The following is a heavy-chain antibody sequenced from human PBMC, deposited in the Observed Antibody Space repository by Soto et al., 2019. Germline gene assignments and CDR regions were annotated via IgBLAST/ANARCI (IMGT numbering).Heavy chain of an antibody. Sequence: GASVKVSCKASGYTFTSYGISWVRQAPGQGLEWMGWISAYNGNTNYAQKLQGRVTMTTDTSTSTAYMELRSLRSDDTAVYYCARYCSGDYVWGSYRRHDAFDIWGQGTMVTVSS. CDR1: GYTFTSYG. CDR2: ISAYNGNT. D-gene: IGHD3-16*02. J-gene: IGHJ3*02. CDR3: ARYCSGDYVWGSYRRHDAFDI. V-gene: IGHV1-18*01.